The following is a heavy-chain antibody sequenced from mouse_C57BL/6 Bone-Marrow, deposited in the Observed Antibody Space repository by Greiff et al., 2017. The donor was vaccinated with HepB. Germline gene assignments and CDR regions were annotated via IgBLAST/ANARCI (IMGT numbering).Heavy chain of an antibody. V-gene: IGHV14-2*01. D-gene: IGHD1-1*01. CDR1: GFNIKDYY. CDR3: ARDYGSSYWYFDV. J-gene: IGHJ1*03. CDR2: IDPEDGET. Sequence: EVKLVESGAELVKPGASVKLSCTASGFNIKDYYMHWVKQRTEQGLEWIGRIDPEDGETKYAPKFQGKATITADTASNTAYLQLSSLTSEDTAVCYCARDYGSSYWYFDVWGTGTTVTVSS.